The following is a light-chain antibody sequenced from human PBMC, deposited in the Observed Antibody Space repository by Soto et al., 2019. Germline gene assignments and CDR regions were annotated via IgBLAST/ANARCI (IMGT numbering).Light chain of an antibody. CDR3: QQYHSYNT. V-gene: IGKV1-5*03. Sequence: DIQMTQSPSTLSASVGDRVTITCRSSQTIHTWLAWYQQKPGKAPKLLIYKASTLESGVPSRFSGSGSGTEFTLTISSLQPDDFGNYYCQQYHSYNTFGQGTKLEIK. CDR1: QTIHTW. CDR2: KAS. J-gene: IGKJ2*01.